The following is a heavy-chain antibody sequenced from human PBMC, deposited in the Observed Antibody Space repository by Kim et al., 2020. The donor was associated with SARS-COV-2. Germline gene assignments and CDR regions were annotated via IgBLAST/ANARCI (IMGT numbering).Heavy chain of an antibody. CDR2: IIPIFGTA. J-gene: IGHJ2*01. D-gene: IGHD3-3*01. CDR3: ASTSSGNSVKYMGWYFDL. CDR1: GGTFSSYA. V-gene: IGHV1-69*13. Sequence: SVKVSCKASGGTFSSYAISWVRQAPGQGLEWMGGIIPIFGTANYAQKFQGRVTITADESTSTAYMELSSLRSEDTAVYYCASTSSGNSVKYMGWYFDLWGRGTLVTVSS.